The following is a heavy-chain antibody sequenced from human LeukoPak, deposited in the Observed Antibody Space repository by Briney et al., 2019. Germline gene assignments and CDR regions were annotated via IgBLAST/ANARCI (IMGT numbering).Heavy chain of an antibody. CDR3: AREGGRHSPYYDFWSGTHYFDY. J-gene: IGHJ4*02. V-gene: IGHV4-59*01. D-gene: IGHD3-3*01. CDR2: IYYSGST. Sequence: PSETLSLTCTVSGGSISSYYWSWIRQPPGKGLEWIGYIYYSGSTNYNPSLKSRVTISVDTSKNQFSLKLSSVTAADTAVYYCAREGGRHSPYYDFWSGTHYFDYWGQGTLVTVSS. CDR1: GGSISSYY.